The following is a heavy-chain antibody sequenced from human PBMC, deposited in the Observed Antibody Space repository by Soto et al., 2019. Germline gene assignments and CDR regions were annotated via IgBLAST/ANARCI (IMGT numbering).Heavy chain of an antibody. J-gene: IGHJ5*02. Sequence: GESLKISCRTSGYKFTSYWIAWVRQMPGKGLEWMGIIFPSDSDTRYSPSFQGQVTISADRSTSTAFLQWASLKASDTAVYFCARKYKIGYFNGFDPWGQGTLVTVSS. CDR1: GYKFTSYW. CDR2: IFPSDSDT. CDR3: ARKYKIGYFNGFDP. V-gene: IGHV5-51*01. D-gene: IGHD5-18*01.